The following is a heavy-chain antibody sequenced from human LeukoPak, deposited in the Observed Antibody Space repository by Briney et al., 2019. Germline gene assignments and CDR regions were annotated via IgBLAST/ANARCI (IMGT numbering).Heavy chain of an antibody. CDR2: ISGSGGST. V-gene: IGHV3-23*01. CDR3: AKAPRYSSSSGYYYGSGSLDY. J-gene: IGHJ4*02. D-gene: IGHD3-10*01. CDR1: GFTFSSYA. Sequence: GGSLRLSCAASGFTFSSYAMSWVRQAPGKGLEWVSAISGSGGSTYYADSVKGRFTISRYNSKNTLYLQMNSLRAEDTAVYYCAKAPRYSSSSGYYYGSGSLDYWGQGTLVTVSS.